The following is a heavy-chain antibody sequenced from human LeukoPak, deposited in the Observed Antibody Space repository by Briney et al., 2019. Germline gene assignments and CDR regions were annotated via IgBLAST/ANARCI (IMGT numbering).Heavy chain of an antibody. V-gene: IGHV4-59*08. Sequence: PETLSLTCTVSGGSISSYYRSWIRQPPGKGLEWIGYIYHTGSTNNNPSLKSRVTISLDTSKNQYSLKLSSVTAADTAVYYCARHVPPVGRSSSFDHWGQGALVTVSS. J-gene: IGHJ4*02. CDR1: GGSISSYY. CDR3: ARHVPPVGRSSSFDH. D-gene: IGHD1-26*01. CDR2: IYHTGST.